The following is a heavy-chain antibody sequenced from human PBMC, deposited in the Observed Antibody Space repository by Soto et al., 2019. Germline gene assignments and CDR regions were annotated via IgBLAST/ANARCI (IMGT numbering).Heavy chain of an antibody. Sequence: SDRSPVSEGSISSGGDYRSRNRQHAGKGLEWIWYIYYSGSTYYNPSLKSRVTISVDTSKNQFSLKLSSVTAADTAVYYCAREGSHSAYNFAIGIQLWSVARRGQGLPVTFSS. CDR1: EGSISSGGDY. CDR2: IYYSGST. D-gene: IGHD1-1*01. J-gene: IGHJ4*02. V-gene: IGHV4-31*03. CDR3: AREGSHSAYNFAIGIQLWSVAR.